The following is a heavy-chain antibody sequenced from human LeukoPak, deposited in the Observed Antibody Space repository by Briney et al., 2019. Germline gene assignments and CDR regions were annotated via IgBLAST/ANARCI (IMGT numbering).Heavy chain of an antibody. CDR3: ARGRDCGGDCFYYYYYGMDV. Sequence: GASVKVSCKASGYTFTGYYMHWVRQAPGQGLEWMGWINPNSGGTNYAQKFQGRVTMTRDTSISTAYMELSRLRSDDTAVYYCARGRDCGGDCFYYYYYGMDVWGQGTTVTVSS. CDR2: INPNSGGT. J-gene: IGHJ6*02. D-gene: IGHD2-21*02. V-gene: IGHV1-2*02. CDR1: GYTFTGYY.